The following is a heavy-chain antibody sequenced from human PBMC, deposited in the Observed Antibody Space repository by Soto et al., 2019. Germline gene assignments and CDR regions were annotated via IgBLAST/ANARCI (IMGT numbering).Heavy chain of an antibody. CDR3: ARGLKFSRRYYYYGMDV. J-gene: IGHJ6*02. CDR2: INPSGGST. CDR1: GYTFTSYY. V-gene: IGHV1-46*01. Sequence: QVQLVQSGAEVKKPGASVKVSRKASGYTFTSYYMHWVRQAPGQGLEWMGIINPSGGSTSYAQKFQGRVTMTRDTSTSTVYMELSSLRSEDTAVYYCARGLKFSRRYYYYGMDVWGQGTTVTVSS.